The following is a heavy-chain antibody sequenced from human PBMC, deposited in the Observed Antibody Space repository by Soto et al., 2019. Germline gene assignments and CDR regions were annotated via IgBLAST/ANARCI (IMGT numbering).Heavy chain of an antibody. Sequence: SETLSLTCTVSGGSISSGDYYWSWIRQPPGKGLEWIGYIYYSGSTYYNPSLKSRVTISVDTSKNQFSLKLGSVTAADTAVYYCARRGGYDYYFDYWGQGTLVTVSS. D-gene: IGHD5-12*01. CDR2: IYYSGST. V-gene: IGHV4-30-4*01. CDR1: GGSISSGDYY. J-gene: IGHJ4*02. CDR3: ARRGGYDYYFDY.